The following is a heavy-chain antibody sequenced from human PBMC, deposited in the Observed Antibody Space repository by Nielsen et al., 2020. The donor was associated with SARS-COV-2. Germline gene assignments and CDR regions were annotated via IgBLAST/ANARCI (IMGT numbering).Heavy chain of an antibody. CDR1: GDSNNDYY. V-gene: IGHV4-59*01. J-gene: IGHJ3*02. CDR3: ARGGIVGAAAWLDAFDI. CDR2: IYYSGST. Sequence: GSLRLSCTVSGDSNNDYYWTWIRQPPGKGLEWIGYIYYSGSTNYNPSLKSRVTISVDTSKNQFSLKLSSVTAADTAVYYCARGGIVGAAAWLDAFDIWGQGTMVTVSS. D-gene: IGHD1-26*01.